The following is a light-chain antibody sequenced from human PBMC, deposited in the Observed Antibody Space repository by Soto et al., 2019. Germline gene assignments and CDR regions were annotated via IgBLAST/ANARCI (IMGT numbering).Light chain of an antibody. CDR3: AAWDDSLNGLV. CDR2: GNN. CDR1: NSNIGSNP. V-gene: IGLV1-44*01. J-gene: IGLJ2*01. Sequence: QSVLTQPPSASGTPGHRVTISCSGSNSNIGSNPVNWYQQLPGTAPKLLIYGNNQRPSGVPDRFSGSKSGTSASLAISGLQSEDEADYYCAAWDDSLNGLVFGGGTKLTVL.